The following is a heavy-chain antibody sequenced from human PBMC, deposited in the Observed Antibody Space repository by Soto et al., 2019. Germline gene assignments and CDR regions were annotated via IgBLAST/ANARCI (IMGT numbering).Heavy chain of an antibody. CDR1: GFTFSSYA. J-gene: IGHJ4*02. Sequence: QVQLVESGGGVVQPGRSLRLSCAASGFTFSSYAMHWVRQAPGKGLEWVAVISYDGSNKYYADSVKGRFTISRDNSKNTLYLQMNRLRAEDTAVYYCARDRPFGRLGLYYFDDWGQGTLVTVSS. CDR3: ARDRPFGRLGLYYFDD. D-gene: IGHD1-26*01. CDR2: ISYDGSNK. V-gene: IGHV3-30-3*01.